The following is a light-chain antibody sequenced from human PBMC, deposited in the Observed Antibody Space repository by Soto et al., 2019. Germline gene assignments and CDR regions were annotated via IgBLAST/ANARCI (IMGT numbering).Light chain of an antibody. CDR3: QQYGNFPWT. J-gene: IGKJ1*01. V-gene: IGKV3-20*01. CDR1: QSVSSNY. CDR2: AAS. Sequence: EIVLTQAPGTLSLSPGERATLSCRASQSVSSNYFAWYQQKPAQAPRLLIYAASSRATGIPDRFSGSGSGTDFTLTIIRLEPEDFAVYYCQQYGNFPWTFGQGTKVEI.